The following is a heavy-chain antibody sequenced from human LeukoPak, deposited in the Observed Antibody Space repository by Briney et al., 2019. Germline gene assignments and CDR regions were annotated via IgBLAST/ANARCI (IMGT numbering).Heavy chain of an antibody. J-gene: IGHJ3*02. CDR1: GGSISSHY. Sequence: PSETLSLTCTVSGGSISSHYWNWIRQPPGKGLEWIGYMYYSGSTNYNPSLTSRVTISVDTSKDQFSLKLSSVTAADTAVYYCARETTVVTPGRSDVFDIWGQGTMVTVSS. D-gene: IGHD4-23*01. V-gene: IGHV4-59*11. CDR2: MYYSGST. CDR3: ARETTVVTPGRSDVFDI.